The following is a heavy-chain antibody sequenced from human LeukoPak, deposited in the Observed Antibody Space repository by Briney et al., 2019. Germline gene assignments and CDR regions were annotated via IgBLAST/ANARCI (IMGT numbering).Heavy chain of an antibody. CDR1: GYTFTSYD. CDR2: MNPNSGNT. J-gene: IGHJ3*02. V-gene: IGHV1-8*01. CDR3: ARGSGYSYGLDAFDI. D-gene: IGHD5-18*01. Sequence: ASVKVSCKASGYTFTSYDINWVRQATGQGLEWMGWMNPNSGNTGYAQKFQGKVTMTRNTSISTAYMELSSLRSEDTAVYYCARGSGYSYGLDAFDIWGQGTMVTVSS.